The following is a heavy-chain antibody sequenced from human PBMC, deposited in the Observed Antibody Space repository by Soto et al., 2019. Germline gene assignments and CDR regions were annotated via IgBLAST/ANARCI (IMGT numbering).Heavy chain of an antibody. V-gene: IGHV4-39*01. CDR3: ARQGPHYDFWSGYYKPADCDY. CDR2: TYYSGST. D-gene: IGHD3-3*01. CDR1: GGSISSSSYY. J-gene: IGHJ4*02. Sequence: SETLSLTCTVSGGSISSSSYYWGWIRQPPGKGLEWIGSTYYSGSTYYNPSLKSRVTISVDTSKNQFSLKLSSVTAADTAVYYCARQGPHYDFWSGYYKPADCDYWGQGTLVTVSS.